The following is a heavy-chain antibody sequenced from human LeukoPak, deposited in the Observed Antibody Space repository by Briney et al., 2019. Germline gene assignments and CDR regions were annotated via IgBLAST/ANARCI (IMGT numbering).Heavy chain of an antibody. J-gene: IGHJ3*02. CDR2: IYYSGST. CDR1: GGSISSYY. Sequence: SETLSLTCTVSGGSISSYYWSWIRQPPGQGLEWIGYIYYSGSTNYNPSLKSRVTISVDTSKNQFSLKLSSVTAADTAVYYCARQSGYYYGDAFDIWGQGTMVTVSS. V-gene: IGHV4-59*08. D-gene: IGHD3-22*01. CDR3: ARQSGYYYGDAFDI.